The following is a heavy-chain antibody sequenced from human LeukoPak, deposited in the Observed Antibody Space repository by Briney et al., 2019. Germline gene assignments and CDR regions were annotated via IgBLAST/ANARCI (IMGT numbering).Heavy chain of an antibody. CDR1: TFIFSDYY. CDR2: ISNSGSTI. CDR3: ARAGDYGGYRDY. V-gene: IGHV3-11*01. J-gene: IGHJ4*02. Sequence: GGSLRLSCAASTFIFSDYYMSWIRQAPGKGLEWVSYISNSGSTIYYADSVKGRFTISRDNAKNSLYLQMNSLRAEDTAVYYCARAGDYGGYRDYWGQGTLVTVSS. D-gene: IGHD4-17*01.